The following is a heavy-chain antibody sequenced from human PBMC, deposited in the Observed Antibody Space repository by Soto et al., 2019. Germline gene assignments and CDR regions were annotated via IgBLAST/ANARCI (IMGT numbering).Heavy chain of an antibody. Sequence: GGSLRLSCEASGFSFSTYSMHWVRQAPGKGLEWVSSIGRRSDIYYADSVKGRFTISRDNDKNSVSLQMNSLRDEDTAVYYCARDPEKYRGSDLGIDYWGQGNLVTVSS. CDR3: ARDPEKYRGSDLGIDY. D-gene: IGHD5-12*01. CDR1: GFSFSTYS. J-gene: IGHJ4*02. CDR2: IGRRSDI. V-gene: IGHV3-21*01.